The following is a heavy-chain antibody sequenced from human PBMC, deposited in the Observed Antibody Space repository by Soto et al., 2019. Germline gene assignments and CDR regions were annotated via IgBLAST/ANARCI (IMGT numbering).Heavy chain of an antibody. CDR3: ARDLLSGGYCSGGSCGYYYYGMDV. CDR1: GFTFSCYN. CDR2: ISSSSSTI. J-gene: IGHJ6*02. V-gene: IGHV3-48*02. D-gene: IGHD2-15*01. Sequence: SGWSLRLSCEASGFTFSCYNMNWFRQAPWKGLVWVSYISSSSSTIYYADSVKGRFTISRDNAKNSLYLQMNSLIDEDTAVYYCARDLLSGGYCSGGSCGYYYYGMDVWGQGT.